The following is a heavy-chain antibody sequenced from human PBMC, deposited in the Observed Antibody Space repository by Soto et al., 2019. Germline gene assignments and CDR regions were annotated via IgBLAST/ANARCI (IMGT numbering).Heavy chain of an antibody. CDR3: ARAVVVGTGTQTYYYYGMDV. J-gene: IGHJ6*02. D-gene: IGHD3-22*01. CDR2: VYYSGST. Sequence: SETLSLTCSVSGGSFGGYYWSWIRQPPGKGLEWIGYVYYSGSTDYNPSLRSRVTISIDTSKNQFSLKLTSVTAADTAVYYCARAVVVGTGTQTYYYYGMDVWGQGTTVTVSS. V-gene: IGHV4-59*01. CDR1: GGSFGGYY.